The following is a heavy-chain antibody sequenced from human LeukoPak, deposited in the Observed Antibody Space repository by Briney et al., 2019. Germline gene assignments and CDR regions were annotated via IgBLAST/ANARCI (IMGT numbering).Heavy chain of an antibody. V-gene: IGHV3-30*02. CDR1: KFSFSSYG. CDR2: IRNDGSKE. CDR3: AKDPGLSYYYYMDV. J-gene: IGHJ6*03. Sequence: GGSLSLSCAAAKFSFSSYGMHWVRQAPGKGLEWVAFIRNDGSKENYADTIKGRFTISRDNSKNTLYLHMNSLRDDDTAVYYCAKDPGLSYYYYMDVWGKGTMVTVSS.